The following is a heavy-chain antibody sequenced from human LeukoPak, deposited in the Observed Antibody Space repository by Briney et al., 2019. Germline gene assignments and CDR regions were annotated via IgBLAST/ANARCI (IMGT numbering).Heavy chain of an antibody. D-gene: IGHD2-2*01. V-gene: IGHV3-30*18. CDR3: AKGTDPIYQLCQNDVFNI. CDR2: ISYDGSNK. CDR1: GFTFSSYG. J-gene: IGHJ3*02. Sequence: GGSLRLSCAASGFTFSSYGMHWVRQAPGKGLEWVAVISYDGSNKYYADSVKGRFTISRDNSKNTLYLQMNSLRAEDTAVYYCAKGTDPIYQLCQNDVFNIGAKGKMVPV.